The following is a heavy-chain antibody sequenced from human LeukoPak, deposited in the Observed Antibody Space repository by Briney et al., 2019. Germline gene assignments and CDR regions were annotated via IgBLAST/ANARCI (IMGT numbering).Heavy chain of an antibody. J-gene: IGHJ5*02. Sequence: SETLSLTCTVSGDSINSHYWNWIRQPPGKGPEWIGCIHHSGITYYSPSLKSRVAISVDTSKKQFSLKLNSVTAADTAVYYCARDTYDYYFDPWGQGTLVTVSS. CDR3: ARDTYDYYFDP. D-gene: IGHD5-12*01. CDR1: GDSINSHY. CDR2: IHHSGIT. V-gene: IGHV4-59*11.